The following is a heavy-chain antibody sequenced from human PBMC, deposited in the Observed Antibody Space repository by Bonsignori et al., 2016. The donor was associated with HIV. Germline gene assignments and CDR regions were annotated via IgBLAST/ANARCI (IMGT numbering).Heavy chain of an antibody. J-gene: IGHJ4*02. D-gene: IGHD3-9*01. CDR2: IYYSGST. V-gene: IGHV4-59*01. Sequence: RQAPGKGLEWIGYIYYSGSTNYNPSLKSRVTISVDTSKNQFSLKLSSMTAADTAVYYCARDPAAYDILTGYHPLYYFDYWGQGTLVTVSS. CDR3: ARDPAAYDILTGYHPLYYFDY.